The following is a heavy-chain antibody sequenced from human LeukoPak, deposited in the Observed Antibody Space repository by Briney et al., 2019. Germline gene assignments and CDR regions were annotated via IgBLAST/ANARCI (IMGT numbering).Heavy chain of an antibody. D-gene: IGHD3-22*01. J-gene: IGHJ4*02. Sequence: SVKVSCKASGGTFRSYGFSWVRQAPGQGLEWMGGMIPMFGTANYARKFQGRVTITADESTSTAYMELSSLRSEDTAVYYCARAIYDSSGYYANDYWGQGTLVTVSS. CDR1: GGTFRSYG. V-gene: IGHV1-69*13. CDR3: ARAIYDSSGYYANDY. CDR2: MIPMFGTA.